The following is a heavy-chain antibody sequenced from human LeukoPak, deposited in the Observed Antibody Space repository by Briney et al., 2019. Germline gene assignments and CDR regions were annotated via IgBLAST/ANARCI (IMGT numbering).Heavy chain of an antibody. Sequence: SETLSLTCTVSGGSISSSTYYWVWIRQPPGKGLEWIGSIYYTGSTYYNPSLKSRVTISVDTSKNQFSLKLSSVTATDMAVYYCASSPGGYCSSASCYTGGMFDYWGQGSLVTVSS. D-gene: IGHD2-2*02. CDR2: IYYTGST. CDR1: GGSISSSTYY. J-gene: IGHJ4*02. V-gene: IGHV4-39*01. CDR3: ASSPGGYCSSASCYTGGMFDY.